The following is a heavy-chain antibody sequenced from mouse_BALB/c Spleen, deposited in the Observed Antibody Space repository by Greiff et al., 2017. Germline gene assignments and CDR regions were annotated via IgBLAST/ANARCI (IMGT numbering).Heavy chain of an antibody. CDR3: ARERGLRGAMDY. J-gene: IGHJ4*01. CDR1: GFTFSSYT. V-gene: IGHV5-12-2*01. D-gene: IGHD2-4*01. CDR2: ISNGGGST. Sequence: EVKVVESGGGLVQPGGSLKLSCAASGFTFSSYTMSWVRQTPEKRLEWVAYISNGGGSTYYPDTVKGRFTISRDNAKNTLYLQMSSLKSEDTAMYYCARERGLRGAMDYWGQGTSVTVSS.